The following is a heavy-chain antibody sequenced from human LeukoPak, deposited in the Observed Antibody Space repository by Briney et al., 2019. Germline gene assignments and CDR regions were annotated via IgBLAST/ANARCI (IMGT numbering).Heavy chain of an antibody. CDR2: IYTSGST. J-gene: IGHJ4*02. V-gene: IGHV4-4*07. Sequence: PSETLSLTCTVSGGSISSYYWSWIRQPAGKGLEWIGRIYTSGSTNYNPSLKSRVTMSVDTSKNQFSLKLSSVTAADTAVYYCARDGGYCSSTSCYSASDYWGQGTLVTVSS. CDR1: GGSISSYY. CDR3: ARDGGYCSSTSCYSASDY. D-gene: IGHD2-2*01.